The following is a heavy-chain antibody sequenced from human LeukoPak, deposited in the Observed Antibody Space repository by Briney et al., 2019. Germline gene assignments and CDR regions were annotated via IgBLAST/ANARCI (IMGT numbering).Heavy chain of an antibody. D-gene: IGHD3-10*01. CDR2: ISGSGGST. CDR3: ARVTMFRGVNDAFDI. Sequence: GGSLRLSCAASVFTFSSYAMSWVRQAPGKGLEWVSAISGSGGSTYYADSVKGRFTISRDNSKNTLYLQMNSLRAEDTAVYYCARVTMFRGVNDAFDIWGQGTMVTVSS. CDR1: VFTFSSYA. V-gene: IGHV3-23*01. J-gene: IGHJ3*02.